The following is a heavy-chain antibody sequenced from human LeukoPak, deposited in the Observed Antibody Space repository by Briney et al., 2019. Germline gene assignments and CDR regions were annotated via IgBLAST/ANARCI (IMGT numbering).Heavy chain of an antibody. CDR2: IYHSGTP. D-gene: IGHD6-19*01. J-gene: IGHJ3*02. CDR1: GGALSSGGYY. Sequence: SETLSLTCTVSGGALSSGGYYWTWIRQPPGKGLEWIGNIYHSGTPYYNPSLKSRVTLSVDRSKNQFSLKMTSVTAADTAVYYCARLGRQWLGRGDDAFDIWGQGTIVTVSS. V-gene: IGHV4-30-2*01. CDR3: ARLGRQWLGRGDDAFDI.